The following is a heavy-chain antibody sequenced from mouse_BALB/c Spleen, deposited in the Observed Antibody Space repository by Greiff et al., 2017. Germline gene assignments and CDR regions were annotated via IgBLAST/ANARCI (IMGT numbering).Heavy chain of an antibody. Sequence: VMLVESGGGLVKPGGSLKLSCAASGFTFSSYTMSWVRQTPEKRLEWVATISSGGSYTYYPDSVKGRFTISRDNAKNTLYLQMSSLKSEDTAMYYCTRGGYFDYWGQGTTLTVSS. J-gene: IGHJ2*01. CDR1: GFTFSSYT. CDR3: TRGGYFDY. V-gene: IGHV5-6-4*01. CDR2: ISSGGSYT.